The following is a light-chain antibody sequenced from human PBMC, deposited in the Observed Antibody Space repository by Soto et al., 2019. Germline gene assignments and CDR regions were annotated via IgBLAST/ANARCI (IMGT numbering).Light chain of an antibody. CDR1: QDIRSY. J-gene: IGKJ5*01. V-gene: IGKV1-9*01. Sequence: DIQLTQAPSFLSSSAGDTVTITCRASQDIRSYLAWYQQKAGRAPKLLIYAASTLQSGVPSRFSGRGSGTDFTLTISGLQPEDFATYYCQQLNSYPFTFGQGTRLEI. CDR2: AAS. CDR3: QQLNSYPFT.